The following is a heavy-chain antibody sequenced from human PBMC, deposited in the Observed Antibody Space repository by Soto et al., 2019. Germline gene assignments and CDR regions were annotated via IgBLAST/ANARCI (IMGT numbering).Heavy chain of an antibody. CDR1: GYVFSSYG. CDR2: ISAYNGNT. CDR3: ARDEGFGAGGEYFLDY. Sequence: QVRLVQSGADMKKPGASVKVSCKASGYVFSSYGISWVRQAPGQGLEWMGWISAYNGNTNYAQNFQGRVTMTTDTSTTTAYMELRSLRSDDTATYYCARDEGFGAGGEYFLDYWGQGTLVTVSS. D-gene: IGHD3-10*01. V-gene: IGHV1-18*01. J-gene: IGHJ4*02.